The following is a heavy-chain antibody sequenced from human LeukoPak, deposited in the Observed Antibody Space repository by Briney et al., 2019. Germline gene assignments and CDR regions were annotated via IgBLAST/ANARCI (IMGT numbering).Heavy chain of an antibody. J-gene: IGHJ4*02. CDR2: INHSGST. V-gene: IGHV4-34*01. Sequence: SETLSLTCAVYGGSFSGYYWSWIRQPPGKGLEWIGEINHSGSTNYNPSLKSRVTISVDTSKNQFSLKLSSVTAADTAVYYCARGGPLVLRYFDWLPQFDYWGQGTLVTVSS. D-gene: IGHD3-9*01. CDR3: ARGGPLVLRYFDWLPQFDY. CDR1: GGSFSGYY.